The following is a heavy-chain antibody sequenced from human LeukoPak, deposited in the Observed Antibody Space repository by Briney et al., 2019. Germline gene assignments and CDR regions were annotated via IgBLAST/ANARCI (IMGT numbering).Heavy chain of an antibody. CDR1: GGSFSNFF. CDR2: GVPAINLT. CDR3: ARDQGGDAMDV. D-gene: IGHD3-16*01. Sequence: GASVKVSCKASGGSFSNFFISWVRQAPGQGLEWMGRGVPAINLTSYSKKLQGRVTIIADRSTGTAYMELNSLTSEDTAVYFCARDQGGDAMDVWGQGTTVTVSS. V-gene: IGHV1-69*04. J-gene: IGHJ6*02.